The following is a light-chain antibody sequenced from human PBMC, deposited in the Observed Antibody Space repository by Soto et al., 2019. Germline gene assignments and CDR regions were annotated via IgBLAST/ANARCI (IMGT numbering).Light chain of an antibody. CDR2: GAS. J-gene: IGKJ4*01. CDR3: QQYGSSPLT. CDR1: QSVRSSY. Sequence: EIVLTQSPGTLSLSPGERATLSCRASQSVRSSYLAWYQHKRGQAPRLLIYGASSRATGIPDRFSGSGSGTDFTLTISRLEPEDFAVYYCQQYGSSPLTFGGGTKVDIK. V-gene: IGKV3-20*01.